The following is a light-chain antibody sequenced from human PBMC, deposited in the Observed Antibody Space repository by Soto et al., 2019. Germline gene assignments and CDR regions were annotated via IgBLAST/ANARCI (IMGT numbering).Light chain of an antibody. CDR2: GAS. Sequence: TQAPASLSSSPGERATLSCRASQSVNSNSLAWYQQKPGQATRVFIYGASTRATGIPDRFGGSGPGTDFTLRISGLEAEEVGVYYYMHVLQTLGGGTKVDIK. J-gene: IGKJ4*01. CDR1: QSVNSNS. V-gene: IGKV3-20*01. CDR3: MHVLQT.